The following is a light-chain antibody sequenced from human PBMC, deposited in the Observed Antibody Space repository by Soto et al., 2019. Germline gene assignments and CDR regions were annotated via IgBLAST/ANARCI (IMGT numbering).Light chain of an antibody. CDR1: QSVSSSY. CDR2: GAS. Sequence: EIVLTQSPGTLSLSPGERATLSCRASQSVSSSYLAWYQQKPGQAPRLLIYGASSRATGIPDRFSDSGSGTDFTLTISRLEPEDFAGYCCQQYGSSRLTWGGGPSVQI. V-gene: IGKV3-20*01. CDR3: QQYGSSRLT. J-gene: IGKJ4*01.